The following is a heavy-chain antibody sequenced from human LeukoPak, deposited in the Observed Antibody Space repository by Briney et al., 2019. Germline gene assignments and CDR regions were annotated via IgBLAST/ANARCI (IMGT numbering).Heavy chain of an antibody. CDR1: GYTFTGYY. D-gene: IGHD3-22*01. Sequence: GAPVKVSCKASGYTFTGYYMHWVRQAPGQGLEWMGWINPNSGGTNYAQKFQGRVTMTRDTSISTAYMELSRLRSDDTAVYYCARDGNYDSSGYYHGYDYWGQGTLVTVSS. CDR3: ARDGNYDSSGYYHGYDY. CDR2: INPNSGGT. V-gene: IGHV1-2*02. J-gene: IGHJ4*02.